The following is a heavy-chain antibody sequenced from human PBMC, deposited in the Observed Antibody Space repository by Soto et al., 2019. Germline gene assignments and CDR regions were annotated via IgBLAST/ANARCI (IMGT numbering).Heavy chain of an antibody. CDR1: SGSIRVTNVF. J-gene: IGHJ5*02. D-gene: IGHD1-20*01. CDR3: ARITGRHLDH. CDR2: VDYSGTA. Sequence: PSETLSLTCTVFSGSIRVTNVFWGWVRQPPGKCLEWIRNVDYSGTAYFSPSLAPRVTFHVDTSKNQCSLTRYSVTAGDTAVYYCARITGRHLDHWGQGILVTVSS. V-gene: IGHV4-39*01.